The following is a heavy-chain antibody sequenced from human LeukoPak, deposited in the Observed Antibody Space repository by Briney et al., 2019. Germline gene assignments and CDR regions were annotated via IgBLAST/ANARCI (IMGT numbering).Heavy chain of an antibody. CDR2: IKQDGSEK. CDR1: GFTFSSYW. Sequence: GGSLRLSCAASGFTFSSYWMSWVRQAPGKGLEWVANIKQDGSEKYYVDSVKGRFTISRDNAKNSLYLQMNSLRAEDTAVYYCARVHYGGNSYFDYWGQGTLVTVSS. D-gene: IGHD4-23*01. CDR3: ARVHYGGNSYFDY. V-gene: IGHV3-7*01. J-gene: IGHJ4*02.